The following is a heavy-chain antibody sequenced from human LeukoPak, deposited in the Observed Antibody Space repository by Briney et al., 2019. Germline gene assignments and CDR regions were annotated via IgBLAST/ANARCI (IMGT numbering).Heavy chain of an antibody. CDR3: SSIHFP. J-gene: IGHJ5*02. CDR2: IYRDGSNT. Sequence: QPGGSLRLSCTASGFTLSNIGMHWVRQAPGSGLVWASTIYRDGSNTRIADSVKGRFTISRDNAKNTIYLQMNSLRAEDTAVYYCSSIHFPWGQGTLVTVSS. D-gene: IGHD2-2*02. V-gene: IGHV3-74*01. CDR1: GFTLSNIG.